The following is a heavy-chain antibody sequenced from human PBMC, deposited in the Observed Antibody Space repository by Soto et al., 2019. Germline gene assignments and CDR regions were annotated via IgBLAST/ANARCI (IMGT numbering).Heavy chain of an antibody. V-gene: IGHV4-31*03. CDR1: GGSISSGGYY. Sequence: PSETLSLTCTVSGGSISSGGYYWSWIRQHPGKGLEWIGYIYYSGSTYCNPSLKSRVTISVDTSKNQFSLKLSSVTAADTAVYYCARDPITIFGVADYGMDVWGQGTTVTVSS. CDR3: ARDPITIFGVADYGMDV. D-gene: IGHD3-3*01. CDR2: IYYSGST. J-gene: IGHJ6*02.